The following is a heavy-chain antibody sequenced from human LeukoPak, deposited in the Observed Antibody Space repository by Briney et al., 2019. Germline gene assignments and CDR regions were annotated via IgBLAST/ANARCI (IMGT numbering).Heavy chain of an antibody. J-gene: IGHJ4*02. CDR2: ISGSGGST. Sequence: GGSLRLSCAASGFTFSGYAMSWVRQAPGKGLEWVSAISGSGGSTYYADSVKGRFTISRDNSKNTLYLQMNSLRAEDTAVYYCAKDYYDSSGYYHPVDYWGQGTLVTVSS. CDR3: AKDYYDSSGYYHPVDY. D-gene: IGHD3-22*01. V-gene: IGHV3-23*01. CDR1: GFTFSGYA.